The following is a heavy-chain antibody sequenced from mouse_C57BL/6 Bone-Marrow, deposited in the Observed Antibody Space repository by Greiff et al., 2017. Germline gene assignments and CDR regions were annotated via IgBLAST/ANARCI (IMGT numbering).Heavy chain of an antibody. D-gene: IGHD2-10*02. CDR2: ISSGSSTI. V-gene: IGHV5-17*01. J-gene: IGHJ2*01. CDR1: GFTFSDYG. CDR3: ARRVYDNGADY. Sequence: DVKLVESGGGLVKPGGSLKLSCAASGFTFSDYGMHWVRQAPEKGLEWVAYISSGSSTIYYADTVKGRFTISRDNAKNTLFLQMTSLRSEDTAMYYCARRVYDNGADYWGHGATLTV.